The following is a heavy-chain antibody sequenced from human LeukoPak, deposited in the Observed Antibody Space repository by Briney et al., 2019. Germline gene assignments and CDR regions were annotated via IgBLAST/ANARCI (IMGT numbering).Heavy chain of an antibody. CDR2: INHSGST. V-gene: IGHV4-34*01. Sequence: PSETLSLTCAVYGGSFSGYYWNWIRQPPGMGLEWNGEINHSGSTNYNPSLKSRLTISVDTSKNQFSLKLSSVTAADTAVFYCASSREERNFAPPEHWGQGTLVTVSS. J-gene: IGHJ1*01. CDR3: ASSREERNFAPPEH. D-gene: IGHD3-9*01. CDR1: GGSFSGYY.